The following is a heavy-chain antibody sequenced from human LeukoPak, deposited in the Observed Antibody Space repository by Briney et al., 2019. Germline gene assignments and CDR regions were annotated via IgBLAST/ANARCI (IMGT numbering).Heavy chain of an antibody. CDR2: IIPILGIA. J-gene: IGHJ4*02. D-gene: IGHD3-22*01. Sequence: GALVKVSCKASGGTFSSYAISWVRQAPGQGLEWMGRIIPILGIANYVQKFQGRVTITADKSTSTAYMELSSLRSEDTAVYYCARGLLNYDSSGYYQEIIIAYWGQRTLVTVSS. CDR1: GGTFSSYA. V-gene: IGHV1-69*04. CDR3: ARGLLNYDSSGYYQEIIIAY.